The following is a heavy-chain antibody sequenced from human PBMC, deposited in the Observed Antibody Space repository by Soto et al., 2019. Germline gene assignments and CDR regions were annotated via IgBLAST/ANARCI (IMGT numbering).Heavy chain of an antibody. CDR1: GYTFSSYG. V-gene: IGHV1-3*01. CDR2: INAVNGNT. CDR3: ARGGDLGYNYYYGMDV. Sequence: ASVKVSCKASGYTFSSYGKHWVRQAPGQRLEWMGWINAVNGNTKYSQKFQGRVTITRDTSANTAYMELSSLRSEDTAVYYCARGGDLGYNYYYGMDVWGQGTTVTVSS. D-gene: IGHD6-25*01. J-gene: IGHJ6*02.